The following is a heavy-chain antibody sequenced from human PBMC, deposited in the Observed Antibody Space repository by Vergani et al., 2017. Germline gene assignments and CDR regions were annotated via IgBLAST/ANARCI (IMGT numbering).Heavy chain of an antibody. CDR3: AREGRIAAAGTPYYYYYYMDV. D-gene: IGHD6-13*01. V-gene: IGHV3-11*01. Sequence: QEQLLQSGGGVVQPGGSLRLSCAASGFTFSDYYMSWIRQAPGKGLEWVSYISSSGSTIYYADSVKGRFTISRDNAKNSLYLQMNSLRAEDTAVYYCAREGRIAAAGTPYYYYYYMDVWGKGTTVTVSS. CDR1: GFTFSDYY. J-gene: IGHJ6*03. CDR2: ISSSGSTI.